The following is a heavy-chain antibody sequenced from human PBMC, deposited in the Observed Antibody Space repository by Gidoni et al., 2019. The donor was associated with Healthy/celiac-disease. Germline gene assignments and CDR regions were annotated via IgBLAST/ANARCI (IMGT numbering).Heavy chain of an antibody. V-gene: IGHV3-43D*04. CDR2: ISWDGGST. J-gene: IGHJ6*02. CDR3: ARDYYDSSGYYYYYYGMDV. CDR1: GFTFDDYA. Sequence: EGQLVESGGVVVQPGGSLRLSCAASGFTFDDYAMHWVRQAPGKGLEWVSLISWDGGSTYYADSVKGRFTISRDNSKNSLYLQMNSLRAEDTALYYCARDYYDSSGYYYYYYGMDVWGQGTTVTVSS. D-gene: IGHD3-22*01.